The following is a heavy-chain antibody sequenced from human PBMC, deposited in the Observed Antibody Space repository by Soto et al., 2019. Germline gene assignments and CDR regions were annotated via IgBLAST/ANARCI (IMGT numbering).Heavy chain of an antibody. Sequence: QLQLQESGPGLVKPSETLSLTCTVSGGSISSSSYYWGWIRQPPGTGLEWLGSIYYSGSTYYNPSLKRRVTIPVDTPKNQLSLKLSSVPAADTAVYYCARTRAVWFDPWGQGTLVTVSS. CDR3: ARTRAVWFDP. CDR2: IYYSGST. J-gene: IGHJ5*02. CDR1: GGSISSSSYY. D-gene: IGHD6-19*01. V-gene: IGHV4-39*01.